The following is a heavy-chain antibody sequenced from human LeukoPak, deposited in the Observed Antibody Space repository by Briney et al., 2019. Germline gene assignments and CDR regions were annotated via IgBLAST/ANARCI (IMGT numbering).Heavy chain of an antibody. Sequence: GGSLRLSCAASGFTFSSYAMHWVRQAPGKGLEWVAVISYDGSNKYYADSVKGRFTISRDNSKNTLYLQMNSLRAEDTAVYYCARARGRGSYYDFDDWGQGTLVTVSS. CDR3: ARARGRGSYYDFDD. V-gene: IGHV3-30*04. CDR2: ISYDGSNK. D-gene: IGHD1-26*01. CDR1: GFTFSSYA. J-gene: IGHJ4*02.